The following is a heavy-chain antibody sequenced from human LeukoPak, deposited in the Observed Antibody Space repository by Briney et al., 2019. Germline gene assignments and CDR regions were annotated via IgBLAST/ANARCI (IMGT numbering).Heavy chain of an antibody. CDR1: GGTFSSYA. Sequence: ASVKVSCKASGGTFSSYAISWVRQAPGQGLEWMGRIIPILGIANYAQKFQGRVTITADKSTSTAYMELSSLRSEDTAVYHCARDWGSSGSFDYWGQGTLVTVSS. D-gene: IGHD3-22*01. CDR3: ARDWGSSGSFDY. V-gene: IGHV1-69*04. J-gene: IGHJ4*02. CDR2: IIPILGIA.